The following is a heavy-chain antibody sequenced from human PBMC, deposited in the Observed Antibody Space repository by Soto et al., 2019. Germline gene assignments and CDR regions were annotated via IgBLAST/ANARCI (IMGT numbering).Heavy chain of an antibody. J-gene: IGHJ4*02. V-gene: IGHV4-59*01. CDR2: RYYTGSS. CDR3: ARGGGTTVTPYFDS. CDR1: GGSISSYS. D-gene: IGHD4-17*01. Sequence: PSETLSLTCTVSGGSISSYSWSWIRQPPGKGLEWIGSRYYTGSSNYNPSLKSRGTISGVTSKNQFSLKLSSVTAADTAVYYCARGGGTTVTPYFDSWGQGTLVTVSS.